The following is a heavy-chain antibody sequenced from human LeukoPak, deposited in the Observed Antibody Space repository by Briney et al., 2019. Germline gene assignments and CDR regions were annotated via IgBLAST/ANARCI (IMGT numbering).Heavy chain of an antibody. V-gene: IGHV4-39*07. CDR3: ARDRTGVYGYALWYFDY. D-gene: IGHD5-18*01. Sequence: PSQTLSLTCTVSGGSISSSSYYWGWIRQPPGKGLEWIGSIYYSGSTYYNPSLKSRVTISVDTSKNQFSLKLSSVTAADTAVYYCARDRTGVYGYALWYFDYWGQGTLVTVSS. CDR2: IYYSGST. J-gene: IGHJ4*02. CDR1: GGSISSSSYY.